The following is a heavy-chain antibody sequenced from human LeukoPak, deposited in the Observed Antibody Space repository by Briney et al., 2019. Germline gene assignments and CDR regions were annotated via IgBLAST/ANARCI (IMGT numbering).Heavy chain of an antibody. V-gene: IGHV1-69*04. Sequence: SVKVSCKASGGTFSSYAMSWVRQAPGQGLEWMGRIIPILGIANYAQKFQGRVTITADKSTSTAYMELSSLRSEDTAVYYCARVVDDSRSDYFDYWGQGTLVSVSS. D-gene: IGHD3-22*01. CDR3: ARVVDDSRSDYFDY. J-gene: IGHJ4*02. CDR2: IIPILGIA. CDR1: GGTFSSYA.